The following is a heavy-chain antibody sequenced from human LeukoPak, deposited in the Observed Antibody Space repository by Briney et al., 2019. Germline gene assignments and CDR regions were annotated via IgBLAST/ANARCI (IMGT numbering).Heavy chain of an antibody. CDR2: INHSGST. J-gene: IGHJ5*02. CDR3: ARCLSSGCQTS. D-gene: IGHD6-19*01. V-gene: IGHV4-34*01. Sequence: PSETLSLTCAVYGGSFSGYYWSWIRQPPGKGLEWIGEINHSGSTNYNPSLKSRVTISVDTSKNQFSLKLSSVTAADTAVYYCARCLSSGCQTSWGQGTLVTVSS. CDR1: GGSFSGYY.